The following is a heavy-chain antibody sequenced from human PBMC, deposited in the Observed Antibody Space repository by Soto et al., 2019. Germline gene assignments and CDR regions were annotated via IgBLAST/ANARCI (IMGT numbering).Heavy chain of an antibody. D-gene: IGHD3-10*01. CDR2: IYYSGST. J-gene: IGHJ4*02. Sequence: ETLSLTCTVSGGSISSYYWSWIRQPPGKGLEWIGYIYYSGSTNYNPSLKSRVTISVDTSNNQFSLKLNSMTAADTAVYYCARHNYGSGSTYFDYWGQGTLVTVSS. CDR1: GGSISSYY. V-gene: IGHV4-59*08. CDR3: ARHNYGSGSTYFDY.